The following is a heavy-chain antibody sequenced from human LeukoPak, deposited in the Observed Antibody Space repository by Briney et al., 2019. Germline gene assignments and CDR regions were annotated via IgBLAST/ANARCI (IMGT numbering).Heavy chain of an antibody. D-gene: IGHD6-19*01. V-gene: IGHV4-61*02. CDR3: ARDQGVAGPYYYYYYGMDV. J-gene: IGHJ6*02. CDR1: GGSISSGSYY. Sequence: SQTLSLTCTVSGGSISSGSYYWGWIRQPAGKGLEWIGRIYTSGSTNYNPSLKSRVTISVDTSKNQFSLKLSSVTAADTAVYYCARDQGVAGPYYYYYYGMDVWGQGTTVTVSS. CDR2: IYTSGST.